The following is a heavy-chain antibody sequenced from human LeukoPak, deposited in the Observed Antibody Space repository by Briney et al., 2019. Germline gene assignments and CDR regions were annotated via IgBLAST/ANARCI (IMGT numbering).Heavy chain of an antibody. J-gene: IGHJ4*02. D-gene: IGHD6-13*01. Sequence: PGGSLRLSCAASGFTFSSYGMHWVRQAPGKGLEWVAVISYDGSNKYYADSVKGRFTISRDNSKNTLYLQLNSLRPEDTAVYYCAKGIAAAGPEDYFDYWGQGTLVTVSS. CDR1: GFTFSSYG. CDR2: ISYDGSNK. V-gene: IGHV3-30*18. CDR3: AKGIAAAGPEDYFDY.